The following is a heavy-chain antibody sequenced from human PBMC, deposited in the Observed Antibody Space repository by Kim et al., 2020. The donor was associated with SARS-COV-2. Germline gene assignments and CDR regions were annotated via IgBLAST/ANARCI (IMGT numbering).Heavy chain of an antibody. CDR2: IYPGDSDT. Sequence: GESLKISCQASGYSFSTYWLAWVRQMPEKGLEWMGIIYPGDSDTRYSPSFQGQVTIPADKSISTAYLQWNSLKASDTAMFYCARTAKYSGSYYYFDYWGQGTLVTVSS. CDR1: GYSFSTYW. CDR3: ARTAKYSGSYYYFDY. J-gene: IGHJ4*02. D-gene: IGHD1-26*01. V-gene: IGHV5-51*01.